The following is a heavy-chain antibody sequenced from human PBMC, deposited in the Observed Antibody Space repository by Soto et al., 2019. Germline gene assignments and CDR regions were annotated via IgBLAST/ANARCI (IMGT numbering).Heavy chain of an antibody. D-gene: IGHD3-22*01. Sequence: PGGSLRLSCAASGFTFSSYGMHWVRQAPGKGLEWVAVIWYDGSNKYYADSVKGRFTISRDNSKNTLYLQMNSLRAEDTAVYYCAAIGYYDSSGLRIFDYWGQGTLVTVSS. J-gene: IGHJ4*02. V-gene: IGHV3-33*01. CDR1: GFTFSSYG. CDR3: AAIGYYDSSGLRIFDY. CDR2: IWYDGSNK.